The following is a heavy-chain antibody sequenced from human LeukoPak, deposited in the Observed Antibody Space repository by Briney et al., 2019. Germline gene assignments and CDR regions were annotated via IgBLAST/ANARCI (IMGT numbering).Heavy chain of an antibody. CDR2: INHSGST. V-gene: IGHV4-34*01. CDR1: GGSFSGYY. CDR3: ARGREDTAMVSVYYYYYMDV. J-gene: IGHJ6*03. D-gene: IGHD5-18*01. Sequence: SETLSLTCAVYGGSFSGYYWSWIRQPPGKGLEWIGEINHSGSTNYNPSLKSRVTISVDTSKNQFSLKLSSVTAADTAVYYCARGREDTAMVSVYYYYYMDVWGKGTTVTVSS.